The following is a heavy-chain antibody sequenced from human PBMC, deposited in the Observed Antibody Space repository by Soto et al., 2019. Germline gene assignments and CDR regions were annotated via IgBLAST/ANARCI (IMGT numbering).Heavy chain of an antibody. CDR1: GVSITSHY. V-gene: IGHV4-59*11. D-gene: IGHD3-16*01. CDR3: TVGGAGHPFYY. Sequence: QVQLQESGPGLVKPSETLSLTCTVSGVSITSHYWTWIRQPPGKGLDWIGNIHYSGSTNYSPSLKGRVIISVDTSENQSSLKLSSVTTADTAVYYCTVGGAGHPFYYWGQGTLVTVSS. CDR2: IHYSGST. J-gene: IGHJ4*02.